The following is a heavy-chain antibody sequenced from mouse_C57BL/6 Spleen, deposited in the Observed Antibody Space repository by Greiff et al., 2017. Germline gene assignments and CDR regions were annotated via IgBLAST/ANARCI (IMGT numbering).Heavy chain of an antibody. J-gene: IGHJ2*01. CDR2: ISSGGSYT. D-gene: IGHD4-1*01. CDR3: ARQGLGDYFDY. Sequence: EVQLVESGGDLVKPGGSLKLSCAASGFTFSSYGMSWVRQTPDKRLEWVATISSGGSYTYYPDSVKGRFTISRDNAKNTLYLQMSSLKSEDTAMYYGARQGLGDYFDYWGQGTTLTVSS. V-gene: IGHV5-6*01. CDR1: GFTFSSYG.